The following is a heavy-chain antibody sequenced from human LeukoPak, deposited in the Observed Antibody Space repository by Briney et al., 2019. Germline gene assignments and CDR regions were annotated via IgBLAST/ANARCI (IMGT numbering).Heavy chain of an antibody. D-gene: IGHD6-13*01. V-gene: IGHV3-33*01. Sequence: GGSLRLSCAASGFTFSSYGMHWVRQAPGKGLEWVAVIWYDGSNKYYADSVKGRFTISRDNSKNTLYLQMNSLRAEDTAVYYCARGIAAAGHGMDVWGQGTTVTVSS. CDR1: GFTFSSYG. CDR3: ARGIAAAGHGMDV. J-gene: IGHJ6*02. CDR2: IWYDGSNK.